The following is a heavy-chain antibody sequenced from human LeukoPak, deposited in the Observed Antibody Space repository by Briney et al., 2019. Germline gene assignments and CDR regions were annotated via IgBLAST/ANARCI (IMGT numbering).Heavy chain of an antibody. V-gene: IGHV3-21*01. CDR1: GFSFSSYS. Sequence: PGGSLRLSCAASGFSFSSYSMNWVRQAPGKGLEWVSSISSSSSYIYYADSVKGRFTISRDNAKNSLYLQMNSLRTEDTAVYYCARSGDGYNYPDYWGQGTLVTVSS. J-gene: IGHJ4*02. CDR3: ARSGDGYNYPDY. D-gene: IGHD5-24*01. CDR2: ISSSSSYI.